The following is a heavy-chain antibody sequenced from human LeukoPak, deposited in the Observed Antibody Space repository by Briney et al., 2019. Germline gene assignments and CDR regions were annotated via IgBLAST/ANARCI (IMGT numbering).Heavy chain of an antibody. J-gene: IGHJ6*03. V-gene: IGHV3-49*04. D-gene: IGHD2-2*02. CDR2: IRSKAYGGTT. CDR3: TRDRIPPYCSSTSCHRGYYYYMDV. CDR1: GFTSGDYA. Sequence: GGSLRLSCTASGFTSGDYAMSWVRQAPGKGLEWVGFIRSKAYGGTTEYAASVKGRFTISRDDSKSSAYLQMNSLKTEDTAVYYCTRDRIPPYCSSTSCHRGYYYYMDVWGKGTTVTVSS.